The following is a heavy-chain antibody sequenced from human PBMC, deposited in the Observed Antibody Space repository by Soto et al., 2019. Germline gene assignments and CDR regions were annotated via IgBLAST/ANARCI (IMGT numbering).Heavy chain of an antibody. D-gene: IGHD2-2*02. J-gene: IGHJ5*02. CDR1: GFTFSSYA. V-gene: IGHV3-23*01. CDR3: AKEPVPAAILGNWFDP. Sequence: EVQLLESGGGLVQPGGSLRLSCAASGFTFSSYAMSWVRQAPGKGLEWVSAISGSGGSTYYADSVKGRFTISRDNSKNTLYLQMNSLRADDTAVYYCAKEPVPAAILGNWFDPWGQGTLVTVSS. CDR2: ISGSGGST.